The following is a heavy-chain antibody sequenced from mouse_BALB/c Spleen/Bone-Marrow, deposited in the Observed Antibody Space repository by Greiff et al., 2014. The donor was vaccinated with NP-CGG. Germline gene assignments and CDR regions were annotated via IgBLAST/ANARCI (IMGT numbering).Heavy chain of an antibody. D-gene: IGHD2-1*01. J-gene: IGHJ3*01. CDR2: ILPGSGST. CDR3: ARNYGNYVWFAN. CDR1: GYTFSRYW. V-gene: IGHV1-9*01. Sequence: VKLQESGAELMKPGASVKISCKATGYTFSRYWIEWVKQRPGHGLEWIGEILPGSGSTNYNEKFKGKATFTADTSSNTAYMQLSSLTSEDSAVYYWARNYGNYVWFANWGQGTLVTVSA.